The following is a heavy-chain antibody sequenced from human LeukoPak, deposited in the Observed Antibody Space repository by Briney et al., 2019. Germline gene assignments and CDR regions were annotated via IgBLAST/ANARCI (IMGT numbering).Heavy chain of an antibody. J-gene: IGHJ4*02. Sequence: ASVKVSCKASGGTFSSYAISWVRQAPGQGLEWMGRIIPILGIANYAQKFQGRVTITADKSTSTAYMELSSLRSEDTAVYYCARASSGWHYYFDYWGQGTLVTVSS. CDR2: IIPILGIA. V-gene: IGHV1-69*04. CDR1: GGTFSSYA. CDR3: ARASSGWHYYFDY. D-gene: IGHD6-19*01.